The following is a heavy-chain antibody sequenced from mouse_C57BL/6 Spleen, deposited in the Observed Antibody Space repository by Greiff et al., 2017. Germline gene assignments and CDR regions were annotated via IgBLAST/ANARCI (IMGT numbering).Heavy chain of an antibody. Sequence: QVQLKESGPELVKPGASVKISCKASGYAFSSSWMNWVKQRPGKGLEWIGRIYPGHGDTNYNGKFKGKATLTSDKSSSAAYMQLSSLTSEDSAVYFCARELTVTEYFDYWGQGTTLTVAS. CDR1: GYAFSSSW. J-gene: IGHJ2*01. D-gene: IGHD4-1*01. CDR2: IYPGHGDT. CDR3: ARELTVTEYFDY. V-gene: IGHV1-82*01.